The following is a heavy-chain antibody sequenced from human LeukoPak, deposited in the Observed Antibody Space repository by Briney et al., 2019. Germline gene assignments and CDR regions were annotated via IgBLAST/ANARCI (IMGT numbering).Heavy chain of an antibody. CDR2: ISGSGGST. CDR3: AKGGNIVPAAYYFDY. J-gene: IGHJ4*02. CDR1: GFTFSSYA. V-gene: IGHV3-23*01. D-gene: IGHD2-2*01. Sequence: GRSLRLSCAASGFTFSSYAMSWVRQAPGKGLEWVSAISGSGGSTYYADSVKGRFTISRDNSKNTLYLQMNSLRAEDTAVYYCAKGGNIVPAAYYFDYWGQGTLVTVSS.